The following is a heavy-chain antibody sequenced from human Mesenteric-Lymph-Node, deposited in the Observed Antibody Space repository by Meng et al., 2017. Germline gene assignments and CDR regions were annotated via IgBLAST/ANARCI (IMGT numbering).Heavy chain of an antibody. V-gene: IGHV3-23*01. CDR1: GFTFSSYA. Sequence: GESLKISCAASGFTFSSYAMSWVRQAPGTGLEWVSAISGSGGSTYYADSVKGRFTISRDNSKNTLYLQMNNLRAEDTAVYYCARVRCTSTNCFPDYWGQGTLVTVSS. J-gene: IGHJ4*02. CDR2: ISGSGGST. D-gene: IGHD2-2*01. CDR3: ARVRCTSTNCFPDY.